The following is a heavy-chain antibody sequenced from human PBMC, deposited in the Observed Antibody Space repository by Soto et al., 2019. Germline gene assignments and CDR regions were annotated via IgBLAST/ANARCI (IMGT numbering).Heavy chain of an antibody. Sequence: SVKVSCKASGGTFSSYAISWVRQAPGQGLEWMGGIIPIFGTANYAQKFQGRVTITADESTSTAYMELSSLRSEDTAVYYCARGTYYYDSSGLFDYWGQGTLVTVSS. J-gene: IGHJ4*02. D-gene: IGHD3-22*01. CDR1: GGTFSSYA. CDR3: ARGTYYYDSSGLFDY. V-gene: IGHV1-69*01. CDR2: IIPIFGTA.